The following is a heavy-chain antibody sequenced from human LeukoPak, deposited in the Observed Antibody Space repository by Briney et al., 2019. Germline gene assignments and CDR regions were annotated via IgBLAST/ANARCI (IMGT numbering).Heavy chain of an antibody. CDR3: AKFSGDGYNYVRY. V-gene: IGHV5-51*01. D-gene: IGHD5-24*01. J-gene: IGHJ4*02. Sequence: GESLKISCKGSGYSFISYWVGWVRQMPGKGLEWMAIIYPGDSDTRYSPSFQGQVTISADKSISTAYLQSSSLKATDSAMYYRAKFSGDGYNYVRYWGQGTLVTVSS. CDR1: GYSFISYW. CDR2: IYPGDSDT.